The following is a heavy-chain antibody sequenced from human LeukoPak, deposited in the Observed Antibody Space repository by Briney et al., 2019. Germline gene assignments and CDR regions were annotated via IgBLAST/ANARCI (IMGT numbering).Heavy chain of an antibody. D-gene: IGHD5-12*01. V-gene: IGHV4-39*01. CDR1: GGSISSSSYY. Sequence: SETLSLTCTVSGGSISSSSYYWGWIRQPPGKGLEWFGSIYYSGSTYYNPSLKSRVTISVDTSKNQFSLKLSSVTAADTAVYYCARLLGSRLLHWFDPWGQGTLVTVSS. CDR2: IYYSGST. J-gene: IGHJ5*02. CDR3: ARLLGSRLLHWFDP.